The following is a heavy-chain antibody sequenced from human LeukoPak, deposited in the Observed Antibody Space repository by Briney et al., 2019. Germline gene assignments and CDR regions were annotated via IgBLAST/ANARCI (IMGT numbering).Heavy chain of an antibody. V-gene: IGHV4-34*09. J-gene: IGHJ4*02. CDR2: INHSGGT. Sequence: SETLSLTCAVYGGSFSGYYWSWIRQPPGKGLEWIGEINHSGGTNYNPSLKSRVTISVDTSKNQFSLKLSSVTAADTAVYYCARVNYGSGSIDYWGQGTLVTVSS. D-gene: IGHD3-10*01. CDR1: GGSFSGYY. CDR3: ARVNYGSGSIDY.